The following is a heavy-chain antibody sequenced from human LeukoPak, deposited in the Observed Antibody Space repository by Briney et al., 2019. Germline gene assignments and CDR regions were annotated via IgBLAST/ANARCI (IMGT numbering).Heavy chain of an antibody. CDR3: ARRGYSYGLAYYYYYMDV. Sequence: WASVKVSCKASGYTFTSYYMHWVRQAPGQGLEWMGIINPSGGSTSYAQKFQGRVTMTRDMSTSTVYMELSSLRSEDTAVYYCARRGYSYGLAYYYYYMDVWGKGTTVTVSS. J-gene: IGHJ6*03. D-gene: IGHD5-18*01. CDR2: INPSGGST. V-gene: IGHV1-46*01. CDR1: GYTFTSYY.